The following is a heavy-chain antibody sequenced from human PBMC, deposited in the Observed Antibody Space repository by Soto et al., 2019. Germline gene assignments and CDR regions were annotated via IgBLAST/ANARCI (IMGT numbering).Heavy chain of an antibody. D-gene: IGHD1-26*01. CDR2: IYYSGST. Sequence: QVQLQESGPGLVKPSETLSLTCTVSGGSISSYYWSWIRQPPGKGLEWIGYIYYSGSTNYNPSLKSRVTIPVDTSKNQSSLKRSSVTAADTAVYYCARGHSGSYRTGEGYYYGMDVWGQGTTVTVSS. J-gene: IGHJ6*02. CDR3: ARGHSGSYRTGEGYYYGMDV. CDR1: GGSISSYY. V-gene: IGHV4-59*01.